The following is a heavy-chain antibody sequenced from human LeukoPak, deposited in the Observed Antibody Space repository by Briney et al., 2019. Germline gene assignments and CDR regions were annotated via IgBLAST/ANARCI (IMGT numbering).Heavy chain of an antibody. J-gene: IGHJ6*02. Sequence: GGSLRLSCAASGFTVSSNYMSWVRHAPGKGLELVSVIYSGGSTYYADSVKGRFTISRDNSKNTLYLQMNSLRAEDTAVYYCARSKRAIHYYYYGMDVWGQGTTVTVSS. CDR3: ARSKRAIHYYYYGMDV. CDR1: GFTVSSNY. V-gene: IGHV3-53*01. D-gene: IGHD3-3*01. CDR2: IYSGGST.